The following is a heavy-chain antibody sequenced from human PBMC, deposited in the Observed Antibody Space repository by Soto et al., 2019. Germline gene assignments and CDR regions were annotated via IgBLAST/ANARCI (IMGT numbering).Heavy chain of an antibody. D-gene: IGHD3-22*01. Sequence: QIQLVQSGPEVKKPGASVKVSCKASGYTFDIYGISWVRQVPRKGPEWMGWISADNGDTKYAQRMQGRVTMTTDTATSTADMELRSLRSDDTAVYYCARDRSYYYDSSGYPFDFWGQGSLVTVSS. CDR3: ARDRSYYYDSSGYPFDF. CDR1: GYTFDIYG. CDR2: ISADNGDT. J-gene: IGHJ4*02. V-gene: IGHV1-18*01.